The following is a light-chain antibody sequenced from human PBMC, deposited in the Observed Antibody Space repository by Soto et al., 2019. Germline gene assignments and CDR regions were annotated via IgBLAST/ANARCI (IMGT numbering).Light chain of an antibody. Sequence: EIVLTQSPATLSFSPGERAALSGRASQSVSSYLAWYQQKPGQAPRLLISDASNRATGIPARFSGSGSGTDFPLTISSLEPDDFAVYYCQQRSNWPRTFGQGTQLDIK. CDR3: QQRSNWPRT. CDR2: DAS. CDR1: QSVSSY. V-gene: IGKV3-11*01. J-gene: IGKJ5*01.